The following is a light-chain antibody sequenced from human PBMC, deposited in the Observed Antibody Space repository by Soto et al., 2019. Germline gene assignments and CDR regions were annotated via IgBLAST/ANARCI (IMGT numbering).Light chain of an antibody. CDR1: QSISSW. Sequence: DIQMTQSPSTLSASVGDRVTITCRASQSISSWLAWYQQKPGKAPKVLIYKASNLESGVPSRLSGSGSGTDFTLTINNLQPEDFATYYCQQYNSYWTFGQGTKVDIK. J-gene: IGKJ1*01. V-gene: IGKV1-5*03. CDR3: QQYNSYWT. CDR2: KAS.